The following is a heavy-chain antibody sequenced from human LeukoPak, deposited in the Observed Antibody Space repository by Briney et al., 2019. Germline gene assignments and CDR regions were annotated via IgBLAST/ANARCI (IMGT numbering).Heavy chain of an antibody. D-gene: IGHD3-22*01. J-gene: IGHJ3*02. CDR3: ARENYYYDSSGYYDGSARGAFDI. CDR1: GGSISSSSYY. V-gene: IGHV4-39*07. Sequence: SETLSLTCTVSGGSISSSSYYWGWIRQPPGKGLEWIGSIYYSGSTYYNPSLKSRVTISVDTSKNQFSLKLSSVTAADTAVYYCARENYYYDSSGYYDGSARGAFDIWGQGIMVTVSS. CDR2: IYYSGST.